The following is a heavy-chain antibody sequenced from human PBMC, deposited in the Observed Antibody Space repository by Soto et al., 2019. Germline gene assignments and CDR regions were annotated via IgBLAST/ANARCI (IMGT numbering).Heavy chain of an antibody. V-gene: IGHV1-69*02. D-gene: IGHD6-19*01. Sequence: QVQLVQSGAEVKKPGSSVRVSCKPSGGTLSSYTYNWVRQAPGQGLEWMGRIIPVLNITNYAQKFQGRVTIAADKFTSTAYMELSSLRSDDSAIYYCARGVWLTVGGKNYYFYYMDVWGKGTTVTVSS. J-gene: IGHJ6*03. CDR1: GGTLSSYT. CDR3: ARGVWLTVGGKNYYFYYMDV. CDR2: IIPVLNIT.